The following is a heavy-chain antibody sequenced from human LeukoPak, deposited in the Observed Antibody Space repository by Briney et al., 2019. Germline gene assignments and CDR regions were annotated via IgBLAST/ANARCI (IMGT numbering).Heavy chain of an antibody. J-gene: IGHJ3*02. D-gene: IGHD3-22*01. CDR1: GFSFSNSW. Sequence: GGSLRLSCAASGFSFSNSWMSWVRQAPGKGLERVANIKKDGSEKIYGDSVKGRLTISRDNAKSSLFLQMDSLRPEDTAVYYCASQDSNNAFEIWGQGTKVTVSS. CDR2: IKKDGSEK. CDR3: ASQDSNNAFEI. V-gene: IGHV3-7*01.